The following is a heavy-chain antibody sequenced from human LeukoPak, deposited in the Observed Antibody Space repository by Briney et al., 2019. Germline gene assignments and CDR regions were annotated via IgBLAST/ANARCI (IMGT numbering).Heavy chain of an antibody. CDR1: GFTFSSYA. Sequence: GGSLRLSCAASGFTFSSYAMSWVRQAPGKGLEWVSAISGSGTNTYSADSVKGRFTISRDNSNNTLFLQMDSLRADDTAVYYCASFRRGAITGFDYWGQGTLVTVSS. D-gene: IGHD4/OR15-4a*01. V-gene: IGHV3-23*01. J-gene: IGHJ4*02. CDR3: ASFRRGAITGFDY. CDR2: ISGSGTNT.